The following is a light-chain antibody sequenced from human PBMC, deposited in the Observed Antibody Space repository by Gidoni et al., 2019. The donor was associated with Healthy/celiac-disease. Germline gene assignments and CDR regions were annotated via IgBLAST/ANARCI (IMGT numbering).Light chain of an antibody. CDR2: GAS. CDR3: QQYGSSPWT. Sequence: DIVLTQSPGTLSLSPGERATLSCRASQSVSSSYLAWYQQKPGQGPRLLIYGASSRATGIPDRFSGSGAGTDFTLTISRREPEEFAGYYCQQYGSSPWTFGQETKVEIK. CDR1: QSVSSSY. V-gene: IGKV3-20*01. J-gene: IGKJ1*01.